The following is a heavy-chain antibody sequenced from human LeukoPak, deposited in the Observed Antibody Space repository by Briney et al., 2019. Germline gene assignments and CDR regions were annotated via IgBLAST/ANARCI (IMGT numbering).Heavy chain of an antibody. V-gene: IGHV3-7*01. CDR1: GLTFSSYW. J-gene: IGHJ4*02. D-gene: IGHD2-21*01. CDR2: KKPDGSEK. Sequence: PGGSLRLSCAASGLTFSSYWMSWVRQAPGKGLEWVANKKPDGSEKYYVDSVKGRFTISRDNAKNSLYLQMNSLRAEDTAVYYCATIYWGQGTLVTVSS. CDR3: ATIY.